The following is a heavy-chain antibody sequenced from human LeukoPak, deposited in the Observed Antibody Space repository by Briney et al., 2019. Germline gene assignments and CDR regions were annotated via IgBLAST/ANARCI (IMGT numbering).Heavy chain of an antibody. CDR2: IYYSGST. CDR3: ARIYDSSGYYKAYYYGMDV. D-gene: IGHD3-22*01. Sequence: PSETLSLTCTVSGGSISSSSYYWGWIRQPPGKGLEWIGSIYYSGSTYYNPSLKRRVTISVDTSKNQFSLKLSSVTAADTAVYYCARIYDSSGYYKAYYYGMDVWGQGTTVTVSS. J-gene: IGHJ6*01. CDR1: GGSISSSSYY. V-gene: IGHV4-39*01.